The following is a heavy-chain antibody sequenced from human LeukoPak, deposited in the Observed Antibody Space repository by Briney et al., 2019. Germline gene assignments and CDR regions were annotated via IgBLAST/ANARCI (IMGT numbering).Heavy chain of an antibody. CDR1: GFTFSTYT. CDR2: IVSSSTYI. V-gene: IGHV3-21*01. D-gene: IGHD6-19*01. Sequence: GGSLRLSCAASGFTFSTYTMNWVRQAPGKGLEWVSSIVSSSTYIYYAASVKGRFTISRDNAKNSLYLQMNSLRAEDTAVYYCARGVGAGNGFDYWGQGNRVTVSS. J-gene: IGHJ4*02. CDR3: ARGVGAGNGFDY.